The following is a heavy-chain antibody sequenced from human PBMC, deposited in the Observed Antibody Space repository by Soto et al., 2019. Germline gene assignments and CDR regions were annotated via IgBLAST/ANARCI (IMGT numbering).Heavy chain of an antibody. V-gene: IGHV1-2*04. D-gene: IGHD5-18*01. CDR2: IDPNSGGT. CDR3: ARAIPHVDTATDYYYSGMDV. Sequence: ASVKVSCKASGYTFTGYYMHWVRQAPGQGLEWMGWIDPNSGGTNYAQKFQGWVTMTRDTSISTAYMELSRLRSDDTAVYYCARAIPHVDTATDYYYSGMDVWGQGTTVTVSS. CDR1: GYTFTGYY. J-gene: IGHJ6*02.